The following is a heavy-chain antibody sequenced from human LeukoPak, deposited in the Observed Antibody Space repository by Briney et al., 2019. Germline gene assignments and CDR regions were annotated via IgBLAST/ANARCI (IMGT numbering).Heavy chain of an antibody. D-gene: IGHD3-22*01. J-gene: IGHJ4*02. CDR2: INHSGST. CDR1: GGSFSGYY. V-gene: IGHV4-34*01. CDR3: ARAPYSSYGDY. Sequence: SETLSLTCAVYGGSFSGYYWSWIRQPPGKGLEWIGEINHSGSTNYNPSLKSRVTISVDTSKNQFSLKLSSVTAADTAVYYCARAPYSSYGDYWGQGTLVTVAS.